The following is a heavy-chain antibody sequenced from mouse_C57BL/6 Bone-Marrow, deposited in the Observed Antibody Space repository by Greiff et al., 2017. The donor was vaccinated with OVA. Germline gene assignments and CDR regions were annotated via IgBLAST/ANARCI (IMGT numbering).Heavy chain of an antibody. CDR1: GYSITSGYY. V-gene: IGHV3-6*01. CDR3: ARGETYYYGFDY. CDR2: ISYDGSN. D-gene: IGHD1-1*01. Sequence: EVQLQQSGPGLVKPSQSLSLTCSVTGYSITSGYYWNWIRQFPGNKLEWMGYISYDGSNNYNPSLKNRISITRDTSKNQFFLKLNSVTTEDTATYYCARGETYYYGFDYWGQGTTLTVSS. J-gene: IGHJ2*01.